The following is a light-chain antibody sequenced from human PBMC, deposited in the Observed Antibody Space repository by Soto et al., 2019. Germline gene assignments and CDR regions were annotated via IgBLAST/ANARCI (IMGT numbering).Light chain of an antibody. V-gene: IGKV3-20*01. CDR1: QSVTSSC. J-gene: IGKJ3*01. CDR3: QQCGGSPLFS. Sequence: EIVLTQAPGTLSLSPGEISTLSSTAIQSVTSSCLAWYQRRPGQAPRLLIHTTSIRATDIPDRFSGSGSGTDFTLTISRLQPEDSAVYYCQQCGGSPLFSFGPGTKVDIK. CDR2: TTS.